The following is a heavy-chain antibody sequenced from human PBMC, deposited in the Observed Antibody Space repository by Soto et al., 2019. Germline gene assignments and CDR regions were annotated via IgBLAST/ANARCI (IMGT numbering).Heavy chain of an antibody. CDR3: ARDSIAASGTDY. J-gene: IGHJ4*02. D-gene: IGHD6-13*01. CDR1: GGTFSSYT. Sequence: QVQLVQSGAEVKKPGSSVKVSCKASGGTFSSYTLAWVRQAPGQGLEWMGEIIPIFGTTNYVQKFQGRVTITADVSTNTAYMELSSLRSEGTAMYYCARDSIAASGTDYWGQGTLVTVSS. V-gene: IGHV1-69*01. CDR2: IIPIFGTT.